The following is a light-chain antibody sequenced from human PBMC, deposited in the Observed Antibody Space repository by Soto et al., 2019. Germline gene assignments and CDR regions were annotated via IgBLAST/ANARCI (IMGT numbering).Light chain of an antibody. CDR2: EVS. J-gene: IGLJ1*01. V-gene: IGLV2-14*01. CDR1: SSDVGGYNY. Sequence: QSALTQPASVSGSPGQSITISCTGTSSDVGGYNYVSWYQHHPGKAPKLMIYEVSNRPSGVSYRFSGSKSGNTASLTISGLQAEDEADYYCSSYVTDSTYVFGTGTRSPS. CDR3: SSYVTDSTYV.